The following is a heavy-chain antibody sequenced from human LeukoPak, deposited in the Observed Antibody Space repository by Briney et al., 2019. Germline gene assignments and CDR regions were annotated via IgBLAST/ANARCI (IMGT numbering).Heavy chain of an antibody. J-gene: IGHJ4*02. V-gene: IGHV4-59*01. CDR1: GGSISSYY. Sequence: SETLSLTCTVSGGSISSYYWSWIRQPPGKGLEWIGYTYYSGSTNYNPSLKSRVTISVDTSKNQFSLKLSSVTAADTAVYYCARGEYQLLLHHWGQGTLVTVSS. CDR2: TYYSGST. D-gene: IGHD2-2*01. CDR3: ARGEYQLLLHH.